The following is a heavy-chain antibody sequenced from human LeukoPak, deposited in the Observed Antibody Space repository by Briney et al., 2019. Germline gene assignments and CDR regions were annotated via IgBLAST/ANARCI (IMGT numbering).Heavy chain of an antibody. CDR3: ARDRRVIRGSHYFDY. CDR1: GFTFSSYS. V-gene: IGHV3-48*01. CDR2: ISSSSSTI. D-gene: IGHD1-26*01. J-gene: IGHJ4*02. Sequence: GGSLRLSCAASGFTFSSYSMNWVRQAPGKGLEWVSYISSSSSTIYYADPVKGRFTISRDNAKNSLYLQMNSLRAEDTAVYYCARDRRVIRGSHYFDYWGQGTLVTVSS.